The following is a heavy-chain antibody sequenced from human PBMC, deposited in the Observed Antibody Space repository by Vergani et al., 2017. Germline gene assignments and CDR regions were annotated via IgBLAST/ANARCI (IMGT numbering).Heavy chain of an antibody. J-gene: IGHJ4*02. Sequence: EVQLVESGGGLVQPGGSLRLSCAASGFTFSSYEMNWVRQAPGKGLEWVSYISSSGSTIYYADSVKGRFTISRDNVKNSLYLQMNSLRAEDTAVYYCARDLDVSSGWLGDFDYWGQGTLVTVSS. CDR3: ARDLDVSSGWLGDFDY. CDR2: ISSSGSTI. V-gene: IGHV3-48*03. D-gene: IGHD6-19*01. CDR1: GFTFSSYE.